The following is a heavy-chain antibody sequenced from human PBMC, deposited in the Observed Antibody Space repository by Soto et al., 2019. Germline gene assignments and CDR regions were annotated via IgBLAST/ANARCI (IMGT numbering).Heavy chain of an antibody. D-gene: IGHD6-19*01. Sequence: SETLSLTCTVSGGSISSSSYYWGWIRQPPGKGLEWIGSIYYSGSTYYNPSLKSRVTISVDTSKNQFSLKLSSVTAADTAVYYCATRSSGWYGMDYYGMDVCGQGTTVTVSS. J-gene: IGHJ6*02. CDR3: ATRSSGWYGMDYYGMDV. V-gene: IGHV4-39*01. CDR2: IYYSGST. CDR1: GGSISSSSYY.